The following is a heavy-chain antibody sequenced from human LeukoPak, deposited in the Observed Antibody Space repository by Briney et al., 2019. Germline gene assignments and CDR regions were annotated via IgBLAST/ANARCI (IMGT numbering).Heavy chain of an antibody. CDR3: ARSSGSYDFWSGYYFDL. CDR1: GGTFSSYA. D-gene: IGHD3-3*01. V-gene: IGHV1-69*13. J-gene: IGHJ5*02. CDR2: IIPIFGTA. Sequence: GASVKVSCKASGGTFSSYAISWVRRAPGQGLEWMGGIIPIFGTANYAQKFQGRVTITADESTSTVYMELSSLRSEDTAVYYCARSSGSYDFWSGYYFDLWGQGTLVTVSS.